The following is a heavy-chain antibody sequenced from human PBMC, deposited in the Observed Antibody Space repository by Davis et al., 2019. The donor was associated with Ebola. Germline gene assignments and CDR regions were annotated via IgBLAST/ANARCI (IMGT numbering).Heavy chain of an antibody. J-gene: IGHJ4*02. V-gene: IGHV1-18*01. CDR3: VRERGTYYYDSTGYLPYFDY. CDR1: GYSFNTHG. CDR2: ISVNLGNT. D-gene: IGHD3-22*01. Sequence: ASVKVSCKASGYSFNTHGFSWVRQAPGQGLEWMGWISVNLGNTKYSQKVQGRVTMTTDTSTNTAYMELRSLRSDDTAVYYCVRERGTYYYDSTGYLPYFDYWGQGTLVIVSS.